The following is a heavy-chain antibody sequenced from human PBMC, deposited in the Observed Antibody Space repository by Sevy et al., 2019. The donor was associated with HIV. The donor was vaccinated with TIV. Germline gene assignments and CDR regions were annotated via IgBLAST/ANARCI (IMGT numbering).Heavy chain of an antibody. CDR2: ISISGDYT. Sequence: GGSLRLSCAASRFTFSSYAMSWVRQAPGKGLEWVSSISISGDYTYYAESVKGRFTISRDNSQNTLYLQMNSLRAEDTALYYCAKALVETVDKSWFDSWGQGTLVTVSS. CDR1: RFTFSSYA. CDR3: AKALVETVDKSWFDS. D-gene: IGHD4-4*01. J-gene: IGHJ5*01. V-gene: IGHV3-23*01.